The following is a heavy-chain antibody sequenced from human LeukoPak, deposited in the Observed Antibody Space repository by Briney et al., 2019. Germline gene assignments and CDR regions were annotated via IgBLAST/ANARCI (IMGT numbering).Heavy chain of an antibody. CDR3: AREGMEDVRHSSNLYVNYKYYGMDV. V-gene: IGHV1-18*01. CDR1: GYSFTSYG. J-gene: IGHJ6*02. D-gene: IGHD2-2*01. CDR2: IGTYNGNT. Sequence: ASVKVSCKASGYSFTSYGITWVRQVPGQGLEWIGWIGTYNGNTNYGQKFQGRGTLTADRFTTTAYMELTSLTSDDTAIYFCAREGMEDVRHSSNLYVNYKYYGMDVWGQGTTVTVSS.